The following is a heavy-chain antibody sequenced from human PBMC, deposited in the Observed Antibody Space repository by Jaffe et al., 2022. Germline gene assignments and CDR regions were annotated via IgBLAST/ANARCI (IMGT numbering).Heavy chain of an antibody. CDR1: GGTFSSYA. J-gene: IGHJ6*03. Sequence: QVQLVQSGAEVKKPGSSVKVSCKASGGTFSSYAISWVRQAPGQGLEWMGGIIPIFGTANYAQKFQGRVTITTDESTSTAYMELSSLRSEDTAVYYCARGRGYSGYDPAWDYYYYMDVWGKGTTVTVSS. CDR2: IIPIFGTA. D-gene: IGHD5-12*01. CDR3: ARGRGYSGYDPAWDYYYYMDV. V-gene: IGHV1-69*05.